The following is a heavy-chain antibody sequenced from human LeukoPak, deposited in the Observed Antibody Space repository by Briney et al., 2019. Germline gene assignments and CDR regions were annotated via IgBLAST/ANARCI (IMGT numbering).Heavy chain of an antibody. V-gene: IGHV3-74*01. CDR3: PRGGISSWYIGLDY. D-gene: IGHD6-13*01. CDR2: TNNDGRST. J-gene: IGHJ4*02. CDR1: GFTLSSYW. Sequence: GGSLRLSCAASGFTLSSYWMHWVRQAAGKGLVWVSRTNNDGRSTSYADSVKGRFTISRDNAKNTLYLQMNSLRAEDTAVYYCPRGGISSWYIGLDYWGQGTLVTVSS.